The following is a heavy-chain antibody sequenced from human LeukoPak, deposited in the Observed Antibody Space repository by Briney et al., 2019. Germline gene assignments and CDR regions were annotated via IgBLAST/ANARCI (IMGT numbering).Heavy chain of an antibody. J-gene: IGHJ4*02. Sequence: GGSLRLSCAASGFTFSSYEMNWVRQAPGKGLEWVSYISSSGSTIYYADSVKGRFTISRDNAKNSLYLQTNSLRAEDTAVYYCARDRFPPGVTSDYWGQGTLVTVSS. D-gene: IGHD2-21*02. V-gene: IGHV3-48*03. CDR3: ARDRFPPGVTSDY. CDR1: GFTFSSYE. CDR2: ISSSGSTI.